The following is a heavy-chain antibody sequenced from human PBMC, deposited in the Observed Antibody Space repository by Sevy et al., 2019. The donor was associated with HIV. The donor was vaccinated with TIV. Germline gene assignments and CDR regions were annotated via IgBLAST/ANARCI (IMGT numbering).Heavy chain of an antibody. CDR3: ARDPIYYYDSSGYFLFGENYFDY. D-gene: IGHD3-22*01. J-gene: IGHJ4*02. CDR1: GFTFSDYY. V-gene: IGHV3-11*01. Sequence: GGSLRLSCAASGFTFSDYYMSWIRQAPGKGLEWVSYISSSGSTIYYADSVKGRFTIARDNAKNSLYLQMNSLRAEGTAVYYCARDPIYYYDSSGYFLFGENYFDYWGQGTLVTVSS. CDR2: ISSSGSTI.